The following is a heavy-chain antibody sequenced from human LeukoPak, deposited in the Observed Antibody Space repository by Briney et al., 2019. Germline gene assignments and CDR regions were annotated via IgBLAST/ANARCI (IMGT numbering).Heavy chain of an antibody. D-gene: IGHD3-3*01. CDR3: AREPADFGDNWFDP. J-gene: IGHJ5*02. Sequence: GGSLRLSCAASGFTFNSYSMNWVRQAPGKGLEWVSYISRSSSSIYYADSVKGRFTIPRDNAKNSLYLQMNSLRAEDTAVYYCAREPADFGDNWFDPWGQGTLVTVSS. V-gene: IGHV3-48*01. CDR1: GFTFNSYS. CDR2: ISRSSSSI.